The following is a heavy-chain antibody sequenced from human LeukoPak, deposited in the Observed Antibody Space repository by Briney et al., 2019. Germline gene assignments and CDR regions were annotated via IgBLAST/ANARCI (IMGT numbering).Heavy chain of an antibody. CDR3: TALWFGESIPDY. Sequence: ASVKVSCKASGYTFTSYGISWVRQAPGQGLEWMGWISAYNGNTNYAQKFQGRVTMTRDTSISTAYMELSRLRSDDTAVYYCTALWFGESIPDYWGQGTLVAVSS. V-gene: IGHV1-18*01. J-gene: IGHJ4*02. CDR1: GYTFTSYG. D-gene: IGHD3-10*01. CDR2: ISAYNGNT.